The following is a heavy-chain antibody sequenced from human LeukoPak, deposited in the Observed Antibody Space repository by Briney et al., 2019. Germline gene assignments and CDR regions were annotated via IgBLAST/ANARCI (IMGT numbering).Heavy chain of an antibody. Sequence: GASVKVPCKASGYTFTSYGISWVRQAPGQGLEWMGWISAYNGSTNYAQKLQGRVTMTTDTSTSTAHMELRSLRPDDTAVYYCARCVVQSAIVETSWFDPWGQGTLVTVSS. V-gene: IGHV1-18*01. D-gene: IGHD2-2*01. CDR1: GYTFTSYG. J-gene: IGHJ5*02. CDR3: ARCVVQSAIVETSWFDP. CDR2: ISAYNGST.